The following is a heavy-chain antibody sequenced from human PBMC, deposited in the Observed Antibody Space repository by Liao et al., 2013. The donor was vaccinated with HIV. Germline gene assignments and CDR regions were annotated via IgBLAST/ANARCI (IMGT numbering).Heavy chain of an antibody. CDR2: ISYSGNT. Sequence: QLQLQESGPGLVKPSETLSLTCTVSGGSISSSNYYWGWIRQPPGKGLEWIGSISYSGNTYYNPSLKSRVTISVDTSKSQFSLKLTSVTAADTAVYYCARDRVLHYSAEYLHPWGQGTLVTVSS. CDR3: ARDRVLHYSAEYLHP. D-gene: IGHD5-18*01. V-gene: IGHV4-39*07. CDR1: GGSISSSNYY. J-gene: IGHJ1*01.